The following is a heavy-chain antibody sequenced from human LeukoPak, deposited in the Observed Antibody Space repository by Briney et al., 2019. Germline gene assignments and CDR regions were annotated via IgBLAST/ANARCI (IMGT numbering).Heavy chain of an antibody. V-gene: IGHV3-23*01. CDR2: ISASGGST. CDR1: GFTVSSNS. J-gene: IGHJ3*02. Sequence: GGSLRLSCTVSGFTVSSNSMTWVRQAPGKGLEWVSAISASGGSTFYADSVKGRFTISRDNSKNTLYLQMNSLRAEDTALYYCAKSDYGDFRGRFDIWGQGTLVTVSS. D-gene: IGHD4-17*01. CDR3: AKSDYGDFRGRFDI.